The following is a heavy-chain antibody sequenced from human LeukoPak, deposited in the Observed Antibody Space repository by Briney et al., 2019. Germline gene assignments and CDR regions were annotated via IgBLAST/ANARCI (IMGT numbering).Heavy chain of an antibody. J-gene: IGHJ4*02. D-gene: IGHD6-13*01. CDR2: LYPSGST. Sequence: SETLSLTCSVSGYSISRGYYWGWIRQPPGKGLEWIGSLYPSGSTYDNPSFKSRVTISVDTSKNQFSLKLSSVTAADRAVYYCARAAAGVYYFDYWGQGALVTVSS. CDR3: ARAAAGVYYFDY. V-gene: IGHV4-38-2*02. CDR1: GYSISRGYY.